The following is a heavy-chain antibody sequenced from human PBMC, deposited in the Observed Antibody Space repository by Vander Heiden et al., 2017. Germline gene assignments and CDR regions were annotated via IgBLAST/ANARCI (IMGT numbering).Heavy chain of an antibody. D-gene: IGHD1-1*01. J-gene: IGHJ5*02. CDR1: GLAFTDAW. Sequence: EVQLVESGGGLVEPGGSLRLSCAVSGLAFTDAWMSWVRQAPGKGLEWIGRIKSKGGGGTTHYAAPVRGRFTISRDDSKNMLYLQMNSLKTEDTAVYYCGWNNREELHWCDPRGQGTLGTVSS. V-gene: IGHV3-15*01. CDR2: IKSKGGGGTT. CDR3: GWNNREELHWCDP.